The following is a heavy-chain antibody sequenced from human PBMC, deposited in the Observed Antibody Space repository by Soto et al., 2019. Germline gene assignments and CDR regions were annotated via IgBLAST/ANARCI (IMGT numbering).Heavy chain of an antibody. D-gene: IGHD6-13*01. CDR3: TLGSRSAETFEI. J-gene: IGHJ3*02. V-gene: IGHV1-69*02. Sequence: QVQLVQSGAEVKKPGSSVKVSCKASGGTFSTYTIIWVRQAPGQGLEWMGRIIPMLNITNTAQSFQDRVTIIADKSTSTAYLELSTLRSDDTAMYFCTLGSRSAETFEIWGRGTMVTVSS. CDR2: IIPMLNIT. CDR1: GGTFSTYT.